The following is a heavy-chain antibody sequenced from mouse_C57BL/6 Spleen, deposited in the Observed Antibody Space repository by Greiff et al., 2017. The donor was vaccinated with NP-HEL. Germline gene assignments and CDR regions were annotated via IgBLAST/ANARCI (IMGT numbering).Heavy chain of an antibody. CDR2: IYPGDGDT. D-gene: IGHD2-4*01. J-gene: IGHJ2*01. Sequence: QVQLQQSGPELVKPGASVKISCKASGYAFSSSWMNWVKQRPGKGLEWIGRIYPGDGDTNYNGKFKGKATLTADKSSSTAYMQLSCLTSEDSAVYFCTRRGDYDYDDYWGQGTTLTVSS. CDR1: GYAFSSSW. V-gene: IGHV1-82*01. CDR3: TRRGDYDYDDY.